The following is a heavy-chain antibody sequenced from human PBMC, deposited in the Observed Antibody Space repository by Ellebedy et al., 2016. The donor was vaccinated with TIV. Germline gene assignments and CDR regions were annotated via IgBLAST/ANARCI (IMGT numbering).Heavy chain of an antibody. CDR3: GSGIRITS. CDR1: GFTFSRFW. Sequence: GESLKISCAASGFTFSRFWMAWVRQAPGKGLECISYISGSDGTIYYADSVKGRFTISRDNAKNSLYLQMNSLRAEDTAVYYCGSGIRITSWGQGSLVTVSS. J-gene: IGHJ5*02. D-gene: IGHD3-16*01. CDR2: ISGSDGTI. V-gene: IGHV3-48*04.